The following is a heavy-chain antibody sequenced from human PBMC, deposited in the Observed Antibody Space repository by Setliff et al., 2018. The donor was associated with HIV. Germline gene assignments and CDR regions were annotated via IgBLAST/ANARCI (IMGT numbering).Heavy chain of an antibody. CDR3: ARGGDIWGQYGVDL. CDR1: GYTFTGYY. V-gene: IGHV1-2*02. Sequence: ASVKVSCKTSGYTFTGYYIHWVRQAPGQGLEWMGWIDPNTGEGQGLRSDTSTSTAYMELTSLRSDDTAFYYCARGGDIWGQYGVDLWGQGTQVTVSS. D-gene: IGHD3-16*01. J-gene: IGHJ5*02. CDR2: IDPNTG.